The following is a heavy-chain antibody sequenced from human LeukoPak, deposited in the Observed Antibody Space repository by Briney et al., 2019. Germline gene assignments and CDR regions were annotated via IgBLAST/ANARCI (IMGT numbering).Heavy chain of an antibody. V-gene: IGHV4-59*08. D-gene: IGHD6-6*01. CDR3: ARHRAYSSSSPFDY. J-gene: IGHJ4*02. Sequence: PSETLSLTCSVSGGSISSLYWSWIRQPPGKGLEWIGYIYYTGSTNYSPSIKSRVTMFVDMSKNQFSLRLSSVTAADTAVYYCARHRAYSSSSPFDYWGQGTLVTVSS. CDR1: GGSISSLY. CDR2: IYYTGST.